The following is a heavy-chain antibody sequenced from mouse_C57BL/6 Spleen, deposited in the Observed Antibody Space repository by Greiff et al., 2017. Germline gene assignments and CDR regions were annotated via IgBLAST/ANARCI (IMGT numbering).Heavy chain of an antibody. CDR1: GYAFSSSW. CDR2: IYPGDGDT. V-gene: IGHV1-82*01. D-gene: IGHD2-4*01. Sequence: QVQLQQSGPELVKPGASVKISCKASGYAFSSSWMNWVKQRPGKGLEWIGRIYPGDGDTNYNGKLKGKATLTADKSSSTAYMQLSSLTSEDSAVYFCARDYDGNWFAYWGQGTLVTVSA. CDR3: ARDYDGNWFAY. J-gene: IGHJ3*01.